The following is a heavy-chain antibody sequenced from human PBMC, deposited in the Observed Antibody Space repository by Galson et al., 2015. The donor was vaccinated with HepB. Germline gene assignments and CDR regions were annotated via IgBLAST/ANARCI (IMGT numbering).Heavy chain of an antibody. V-gene: IGHV4-34*01. CDR3: ARDPRVGFDY. CDR1: GGSFSGYY. Sequence: ETLSLTCAVYGGSFSGYYWSWIRQPPGKGLEWIGEINHSGSTNYNPSLKSRVTISVDTSKNQFSLKLGSVTAADTAVYYCARDPRVGFDYWGQGTLVTVSS. CDR2: INHSGST. J-gene: IGHJ4*02.